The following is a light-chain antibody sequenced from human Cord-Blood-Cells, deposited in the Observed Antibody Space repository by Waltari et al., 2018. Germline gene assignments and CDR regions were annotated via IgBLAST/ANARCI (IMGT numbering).Light chain of an antibody. J-gene: IGLJ3*02. Sequence: NFMLTQPHSVSESPGTTVTHSCTRRSGSIASNYVPWYQQRPGSSPTTVIYEDNQRPSGVPDRFSGSIDSSSNSASLTISGLKTEDEADYYCQSYDSSNWVFGGGTKLTVL. CDR2: EDN. CDR3: QSYDSSNWV. CDR1: SGSIASNY. V-gene: IGLV6-57*01.